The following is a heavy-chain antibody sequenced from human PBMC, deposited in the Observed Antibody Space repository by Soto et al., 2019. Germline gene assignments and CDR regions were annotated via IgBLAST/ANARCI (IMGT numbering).Heavy chain of an antibody. V-gene: IGHV3-23*01. CDR2: ISGSGGST. CDR3: AKDRGVAVAGLYYYYYGMDV. J-gene: IGHJ6*02. CDR1: GFTFSSYA. D-gene: IGHD6-19*01. Sequence: GSLRLSCAASGFTFSSYAMSWVRQAPGKGLEWVSAISGSGGSTYYADSVKGRFTISRDNSKNTLYLQMNSLRAEDTAVYYCAKDRGVAVAGLYYYYYGMDVWGQGTTVTVSS.